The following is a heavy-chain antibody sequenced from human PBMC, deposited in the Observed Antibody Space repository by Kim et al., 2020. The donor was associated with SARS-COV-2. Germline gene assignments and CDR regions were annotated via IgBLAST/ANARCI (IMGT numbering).Heavy chain of an antibody. J-gene: IGHJ4*02. CDR3: ATVGTTTYVFDY. Sequence: ESAAAVRGRFTISNDASKNSLYLQMNSRKTEDMAVYYCATVGTTTYVFDYWGQGALVTVSS. V-gene: IGHV3-72*01. D-gene: IGHD1-26*01.